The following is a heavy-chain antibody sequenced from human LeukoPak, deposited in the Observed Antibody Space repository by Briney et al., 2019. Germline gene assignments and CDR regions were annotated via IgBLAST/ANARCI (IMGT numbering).Heavy chain of an antibody. J-gene: IGHJ6*01. CDR2: IYTSGST. D-gene: IGHD2-2*01. Sequence: NPSETLSLTCTVPGGSITNYYWSWIRQPAGKGLEWIGRIYTSGSTSYNPSLKSRVTMSVDTSKNQFSLKLSSVTAADTAVYYCARGCSSTSCWLRMDVWGQGTTVTVSS. CDR3: ARGCSSTSCWLRMDV. CDR1: GGSITNYY. V-gene: IGHV4-4*07.